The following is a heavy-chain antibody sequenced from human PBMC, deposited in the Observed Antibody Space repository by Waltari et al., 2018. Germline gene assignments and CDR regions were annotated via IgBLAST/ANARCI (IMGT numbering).Heavy chain of an antibody. CDR1: GGSISSYY. D-gene: IGHD2-2*01. Sequence: QVQLQESGPGLVKPSETMSLTCTVSGGSISSYYWSWFRQPPGKGLEWIGYIYYSGSTNYNPSLKSRVTISVDTSKNQFSLKLSSVTAADTAVYYCARSSSCSSTSCRYYFDYWGQGTLVTVSS. V-gene: IGHV4-59*01. CDR3: ARSSSCSSTSCRYYFDY. CDR2: IYYSGST. J-gene: IGHJ4*02.